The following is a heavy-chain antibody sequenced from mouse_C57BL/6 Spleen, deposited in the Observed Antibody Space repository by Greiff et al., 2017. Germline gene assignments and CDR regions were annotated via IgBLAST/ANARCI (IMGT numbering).Heavy chain of an antibody. D-gene: IGHD4-1*01. Sequence: QVTLKECGPGILQSSQTLSLTCSFSGFSLSTSGMGVSWIRQPSGKGLEWLAHIYWDDDKRYNPSLKSRLTISKDTSRNQVFLKITSVDTADTATYYCARTGPAYYYAMDYWGQGTSVTVSS. CDR3: ARTGPAYYYAMDY. CDR1: GFSLSTSGMG. J-gene: IGHJ4*01. V-gene: IGHV8-12*01. CDR2: IYWDDDK.